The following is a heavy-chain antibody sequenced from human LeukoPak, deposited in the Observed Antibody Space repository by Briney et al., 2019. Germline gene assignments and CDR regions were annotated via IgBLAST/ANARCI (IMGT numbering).Heavy chain of an antibody. Sequence: GESLKISCKGSGYSFTSYWIGWVRQMPGKGLEWMGIIYPGDSDTRYSPSFQGQVTTSADKSISTAYLQWSSLKASDTAMYYCASQAHYDSSGYYYVNWGQGTLVTVSS. CDR1: GYSFTSYW. CDR2: IYPGDSDT. CDR3: ASQAHYDSSGYYYVN. V-gene: IGHV5-51*01. J-gene: IGHJ4*02. D-gene: IGHD3-22*01.